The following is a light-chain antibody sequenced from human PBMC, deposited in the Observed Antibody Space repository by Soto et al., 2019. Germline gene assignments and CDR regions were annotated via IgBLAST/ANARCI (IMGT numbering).Light chain of an antibody. CDR1: QSVSSY. J-gene: IGKJ1*01. CDR3: HQRKSWPRT. Sequence: EIVLTHSPATLSLSPGERATLSCRASQSVSSYLAWYQQKPGQAPRLLIYDTSNRATGIPARFSGSGSGTDFTLTISNLEPEDFAVYYCHQRKSWPRTFGQGTKVDI. V-gene: IGKV3-11*01. CDR2: DTS.